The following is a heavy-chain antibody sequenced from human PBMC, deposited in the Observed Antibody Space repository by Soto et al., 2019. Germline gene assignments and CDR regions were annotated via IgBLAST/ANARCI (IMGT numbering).Heavy chain of an antibody. D-gene: IGHD6-6*01. CDR1: GGSISSGDYY. V-gene: IGHV4-30-4*01. CDR2: IYYSGST. CDR3: ARDWGYSSSFGFGNWFDP. J-gene: IGHJ5*02. Sequence: QVQLQESGPGLVKPSQTLSLTCTVFGGSISSGDYYWSWIRQPPGKGLEWIGYIYYSGSTYYNPSLKSRVTISVDTSKNQFSLKLSSVTAADTAVYYCARDWGYSSSFGFGNWFDPWGQGTLVTVSS.